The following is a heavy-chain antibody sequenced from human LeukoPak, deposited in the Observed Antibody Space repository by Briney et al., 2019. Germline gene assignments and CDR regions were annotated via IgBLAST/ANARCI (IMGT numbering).Heavy chain of an antibody. V-gene: IGHV4-38-2*02. CDR1: GYSISSGFY. Sequence: SETLSLTCTVSGYSISSGFYWGWIRQPPGKGLEWIGSIYHSGSTYYNPSLKSRVTISVDTSKQQFSLTLSSVPAASTPVYFCARGGGDPNFFNYWGQGSLVTVSS. D-gene: IGHD2-21*02. J-gene: IGHJ4*02. CDR3: ARGGGDPNFFNY. CDR2: IYHSGST.